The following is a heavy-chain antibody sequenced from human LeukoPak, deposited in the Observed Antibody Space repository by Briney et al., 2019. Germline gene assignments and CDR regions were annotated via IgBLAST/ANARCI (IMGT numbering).Heavy chain of an antibody. D-gene: IGHD3-10*01. Sequence: ASVKVSCKPSRYTFTGYYMHWVGQAPGQGHEWMGWINPNSGGTNYAQKFQGRVTMTSDTSISTAYMELSRLRSDDTAVYYCAREWGYGSGSYFDPWGQGTLVTVSS. CDR2: INPNSGGT. CDR3: AREWGYGSGSYFDP. J-gene: IGHJ5*02. CDR1: RYTFTGYY. V-gene: IGHV1-2*02.